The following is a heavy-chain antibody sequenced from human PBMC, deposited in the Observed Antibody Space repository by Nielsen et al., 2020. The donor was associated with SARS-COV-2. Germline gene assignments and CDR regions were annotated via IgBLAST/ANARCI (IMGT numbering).Heavy chain of an antibody. Sequence: GGSLRLSCAASGFTFDDYAMHWVRQAPGKGLEWVSGISWNSGSIGYADSVKGRFTISRDNAKNSLYLQMNSLRAEDRALYYCAKIPYYDSSIDIWGQGTMVTVSS. CDR1: GFTFDDYA. CDR2: ISWNSGSI. D-gene: IGHD3-22*01. J-gene: IGHJ3*02. V-gene: IGHV3-9*01. CDR3: AKIPYYDSSIDI.